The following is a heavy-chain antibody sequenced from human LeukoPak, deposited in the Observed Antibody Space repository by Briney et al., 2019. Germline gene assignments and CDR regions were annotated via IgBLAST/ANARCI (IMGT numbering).Heavy chain of an antibody. V-gene: IGHV3-33*01. Sequence: GGSLRLSCAASGLTFRNYGMHWVRQAPGKGLEWVAVIWYDASEKYYLDSVEGRFTISRDNSKNTVYLQMNSLRAEDTATYYCATDVNERLDHWGQGTLVTVSS. D-gene: IGHD1-1*01. CDR2: IWYDASEK. J-gene: IGHJ4*01. CDR1: GLTFRNYG. CDR3: ATDVNERLDH.